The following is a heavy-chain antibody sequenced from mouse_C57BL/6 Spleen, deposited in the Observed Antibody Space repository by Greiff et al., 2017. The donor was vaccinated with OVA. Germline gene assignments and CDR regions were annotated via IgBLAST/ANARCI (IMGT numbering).Heavy chain of an antibody. CDR1: GYTFTSYW. CDR3: ARPYSNYAMDY. J-gene: IGHJ4*01. V-gene: IGHV1-50*01. Sequence: VQLQQPGAELVKPGASVKLSCKASGYTFTSYWMQWVKQRPGQGLEWIGEIDPSDSYTNYNQKFQGKATLTVDTSSSTAYMQLSSLTSEDSAVYYCARPYSNYAMDYWGQGTSVTVSS. D-gene: IGHD2-5*01. CDR2: IDPSDSYT.